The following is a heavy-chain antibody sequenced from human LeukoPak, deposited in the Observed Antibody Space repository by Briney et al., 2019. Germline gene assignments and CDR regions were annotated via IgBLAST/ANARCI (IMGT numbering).Heavy chain of an antibody. J-gene: IGHJ6*02. V-gene: IGHV4-59*01. Sequence: SETLSLTCTVSGGSISSYYWSWIRQPPGKGLEWIGYIYYRGSTNYNPSLKSRVTISVDTSKNQFSLRLSSVTAADTAVYYCARGVRSMDVWGQGTTVIVSS. CDR2: IYYRGST. CDR1: GGSISSYY. D-gene: IGHD3-10*01. CDR3: ARGVRSMDV.